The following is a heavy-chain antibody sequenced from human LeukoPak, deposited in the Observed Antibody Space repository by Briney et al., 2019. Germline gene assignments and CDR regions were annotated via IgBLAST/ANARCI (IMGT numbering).Heavy chain of an antibody. V-gene: IGHV4-34*01. CDR1: GGSFSGYY. D-gene: IGHD6-13*01. J-gene: IGHJ4*02. Sequence: SETLSLTCAVCGGSFSGYYWSWIRQPPGKGLEWIGEINHSGSTNYNPSLKSRVTISVDTSKNQFSLKLSSVTAADTAVYYCARGVLSPGSSWYTDYWGQGTLVTVSS. CDR2: INHSGST. CDR3: ARGVLSPGSSWYTDY.